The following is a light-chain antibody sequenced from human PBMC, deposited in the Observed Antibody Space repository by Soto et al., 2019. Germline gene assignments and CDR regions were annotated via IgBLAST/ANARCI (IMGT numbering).Light chain of an antibody. CDR2: SNN. CDR1: SSNIGSNY. Sequence: QPVLTQPPSASGTHGQRVTISCSGSSSNIGSNYVYWYQQLPGSAPKLLIYSNNQRPSGVPDRFSGSKSGTSASLAISGLRSEDEADYYCAAWDDSLSGPVFGGGTKLTVL. V-gene: IGLV1-47*02. J-gene: IGLJ3*02. CDR3: AAWDDSLSGPV.